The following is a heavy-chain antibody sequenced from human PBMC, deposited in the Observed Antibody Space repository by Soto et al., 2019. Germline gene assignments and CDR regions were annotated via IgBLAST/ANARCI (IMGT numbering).Heavy chain of an antibody. D-gene: IGHD3-10*01. CDR1: GFSFSSYA. CDR2: IDTSANTI. J-gene: IGHJ4*02. Sequence: EVQLVESGGGLVQPGGSLRLSCAASGFSFSSYAMNWVRQAPGKGREWISFIDTSANTIYYGDSVKGRFTISRDNAKNSLYLQMNSLRAEDTAVYYCARPGRGFGSYFGLGNWGQGTLVTVSS. V-gene: IGHV3-48*03. CDR3: ARPGRGFGSYFGLGN.